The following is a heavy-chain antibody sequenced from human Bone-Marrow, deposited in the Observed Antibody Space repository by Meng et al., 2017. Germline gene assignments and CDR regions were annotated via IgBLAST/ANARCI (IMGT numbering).Heavy chain of an antibody. J-gene: IGHJ4*02. Sequence: GESPKIPRAASGFTFSSYWMHWVRQTPGKGPVWVSRINTDGTTTTYADSVKGRFTISRDNAKNTPYLQMNSLGGEDTAVYYCARDVAGRGGYWGQGTLVTVSS. CDR2: INTDGTTT. V-gene: IGHV3-74*01. CDR1: GFTFSSYW. D-gene: IGHD1-26*01. CDR3: ARDVAGRGGY.